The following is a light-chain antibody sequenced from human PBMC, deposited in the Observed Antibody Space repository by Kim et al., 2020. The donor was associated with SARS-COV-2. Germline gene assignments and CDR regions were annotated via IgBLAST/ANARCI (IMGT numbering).Light chain of an antibody. J-gene: IGLJ3*02. CDR3: QSGDSSGTYGV. CDR2: NDS. Sequence: PGQTARITCAGNAMPKKYAYWYQQKPGQAPVLVIYNDSDRPSGIPERFSGSSSGKTVTLTISGVQAEDEADYYCQSGDSSGTYGVFGGGTQLTVL. CDR1: AMPKKY. V-gene: IGLV3-25*01.